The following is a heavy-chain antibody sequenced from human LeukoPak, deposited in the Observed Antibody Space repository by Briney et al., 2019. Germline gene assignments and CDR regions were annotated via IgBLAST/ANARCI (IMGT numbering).Heavy chain of an antibody. CDR1: GFTFSSYA. J-gene: IGHJ4*02. CDR2: ISGSGGHT. Sequence: GGSLRLSCAASGFTFSSYAMSWVRQPPGKGLEWVAAISGSGGHTYHADSVKGRFTISRDNSKNTLYLQMNSLRAEDTAVYYCAKGVLLDSSSPIGFDYWGQGTLVTVSS. D-gene: IGHD6-13*01. V-gene: IGHV3-23*01. CDR3: AKGVLLDSSSPIGFDY.